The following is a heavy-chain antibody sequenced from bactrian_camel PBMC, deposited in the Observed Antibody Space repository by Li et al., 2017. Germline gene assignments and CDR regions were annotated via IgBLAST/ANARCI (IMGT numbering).Heavy chain of an antibody. Sequence: QVQLVESGGGSVQAGGSLRLSCAATGNTYSRYCMAWFRQAPGKEREWVATIDSDYSTTYANSVKGRFTISKDNAKSTVSLEMTSLTPEDTAVYYCSARGVPSDPLCSPDHWGSDVGYWGPGTQVTVS. CDR2: IDSDYST. D-gene: IGHD4*01. CDR3: SARGVPSDPLCSPDHWGSDVGY. V-gene: IGHV3S53*01. J-gene: IGHJ4*01. CDR1: GNTYSRYC.